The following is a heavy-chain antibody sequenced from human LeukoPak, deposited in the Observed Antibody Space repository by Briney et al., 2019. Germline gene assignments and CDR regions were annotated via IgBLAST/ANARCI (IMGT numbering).Heavy chain of an antibody. J-gene: IGHJ3*01. V-gene: IGHV4-4*07. D-gene: IGHD3-10*02. Sequence: SETLSLTCAVPGDSISSYYWSWIRQPAGKGLEWIGRIYTSGNTNYNPSLKSRVTVSVDTSKNQFSLKLSSVTAADTAVYYCAVCSVTGRAFDVWGQGTMVTVSS. CDR1: GDSISSYY. CDR3: AVCSVTGRAFDV. CDR2: IYTSGNT.